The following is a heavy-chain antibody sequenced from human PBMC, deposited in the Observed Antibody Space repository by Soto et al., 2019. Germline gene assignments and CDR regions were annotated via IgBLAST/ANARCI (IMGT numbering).Heavy chain of an antibody. CDR3: ARDRQGATGGSYYYGMDV. Sequence: ASVKVSCKASGYTFTSYGISWVRQAPGQGLEWMGWVSAYNGNTNYAQKLQGRVTMTTGTSTSTAYMELRSLRSDDTAVYYCARDRQGATGGSYYYGMDVWGQGTTVTVSS. J-gene: IGHJ6*02. V-gene: IGHV1-18*04. CDR1: GYTFTSYG. D-gene: IGHD1-26*01. CDR2: VSAYNGNT.